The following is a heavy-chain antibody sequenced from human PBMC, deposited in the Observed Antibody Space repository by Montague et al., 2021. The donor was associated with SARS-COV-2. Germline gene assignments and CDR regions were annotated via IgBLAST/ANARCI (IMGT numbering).Heavy chain of an antibody. CDR1: GFTFSNYW. V-gene: IGHV3-7*04. D-gene: IGHD6-19*01. Sequence: SLRLSCAAPGFTFSNYWMAWVRQAPGKALEWISNIKEDGGVKNYVDSVKGRFTISRDNTKNLLFLQMNSLSVEDTAVYYCARAGYSSGYDYWGQGTLVTVSS. J-gene: IGHJ4*02. CDR2: IKEDGGVK. CDR3: ARAGYSSGYDY.